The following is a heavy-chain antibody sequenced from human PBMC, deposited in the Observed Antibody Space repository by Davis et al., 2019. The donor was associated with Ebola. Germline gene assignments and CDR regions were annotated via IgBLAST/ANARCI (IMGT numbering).Heavy chain of an antibody. CDR1: GGTFSSYA. CDR2: IIPIFGTA. J-gene: IGHJ4*02. V-gene: IGHV1-69*05. D-gene: IGHD6-6*01. CDR3: ARDQGSSFGFDY. Sequence: AASVKVSCKASGGTFSSYAISWVRQAPGQGLEWMGGIIPIFGTANYAQKFQGRVTMTRDTSTSTVYMELSSLRSEDTAVYYCARDQGSSFGFDYWGQGTLVTVSS.